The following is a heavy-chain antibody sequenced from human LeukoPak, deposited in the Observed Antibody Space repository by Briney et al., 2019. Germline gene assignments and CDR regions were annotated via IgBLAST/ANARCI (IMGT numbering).Heavy chain of an antibody. J-gene: IGHJ4*02. Sequence: GGSLRLSCAASGFTFSSYEMNWVRQAPGKGLEWVSIFYSGGSTYYADSVKGRFTISRDLSKNTVYLQMNSLRAEDTAVYYCTRDHCSGDSCKIDYWGQGTLVTVSS. V-gene: IGHV3-53*01. CDR2: FYSGGST. CDR1: GFTFSSYE. CDR3: TRDHCSGDSCKIDY. D-gene: IGHD2-15*01.